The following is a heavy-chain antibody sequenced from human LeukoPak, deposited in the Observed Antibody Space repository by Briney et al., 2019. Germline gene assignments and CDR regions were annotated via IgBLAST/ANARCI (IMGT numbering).Heavy chain of an antibody. J-gene: IGHJ6*03. D-gene: IGHD5-18*01. CDR3: ARGPDVDTAMVIWWPSYYYYMDV. CDR1: GYTFTSYD. V-gene: IGHV1-8*01. CDR2: MNPNSGNT. Sequence: ASVKVSCKASGYTFTSYDINWVRQATGQGLEWMGWMNPNSGNTGHAQKFQGRVTMTRNTSISTAYMELSSLRSEDTAVYYCARGPDVDTAMVIWWPSYYYYMDVWGKGTTVTVSS.